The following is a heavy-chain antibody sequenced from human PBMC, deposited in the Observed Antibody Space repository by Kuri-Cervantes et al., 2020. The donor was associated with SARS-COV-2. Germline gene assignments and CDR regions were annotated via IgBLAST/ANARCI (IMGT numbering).Heavy chain of an antibody. CDR2: ISSSSSYI. V-gene: IGHV3-21*01. D-gene: IGHD2-2*01. CDR3: ARGIAMAVPREYYFDY. J-gene: IGHJ4*02. CDR1: GFTVSSNY. Sequence: GESLKISCTASGFTVSSNYMNWVRQAPGKGLEWVSSISSSSSYIYYADSVKGRFTISRDNAKNSLYLQMNSLRAEDTAVYYCARGIAMAVPREYYFDYWGQGTLVTVSS.